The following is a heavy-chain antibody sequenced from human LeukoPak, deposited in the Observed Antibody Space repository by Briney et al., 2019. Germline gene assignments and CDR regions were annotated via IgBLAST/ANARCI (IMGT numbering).Heavy chain of an antibody. J-gene: IGHJ1*01. Sequence: GESLKLSCQGSGYRFTRYWIGWVRQMPGKGLGWMGIIYPGDSGTRYSPSFQGQVTISADKSITTAYLQWSSLKASDTAMYYCVSSGLSNRPESFQHWGQGTLVTVSS. CDR3: VSSGLSNRPESFQH. CDR2: IYPGDSGT. V-gene: IGHV5-51*01. D-gene: IGHD6-19*01. CDR1: GYRFTRYW.